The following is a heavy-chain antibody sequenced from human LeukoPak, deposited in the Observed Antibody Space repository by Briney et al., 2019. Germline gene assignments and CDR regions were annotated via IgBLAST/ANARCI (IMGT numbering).Heavy chain of an antibody. CDR2: IYASGST. J-gene: IGHJ4*02. CDR1: GGSISSYY. CDR3: ARDFYGDDGHHPFDY. V-gene: IGHV4-4*07. Sequence: SETLSLTCSVSGGSISSYYWNWLRQPAGKGLEWIGRIYASGSTNYNPSLKSRVTISMDKSKNHFSLNLKSVTAAYTAFYYCARDFYGDDGHHPFDYWGQGIQVTVSS. D-gene: IGHD2/OR15-2a*01.